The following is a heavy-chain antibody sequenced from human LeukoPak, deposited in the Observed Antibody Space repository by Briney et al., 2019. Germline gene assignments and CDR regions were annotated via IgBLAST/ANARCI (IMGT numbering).Heavy chain of an antibody. CDR2: FDPEDGET. CDR1: GGTFSSYA. V-gene: IGHV1-24*01. CDR3: ATAPVQLERRYFDY. D-gene: IGHD1-1*01. J-gene: IGHJ4*02. Sequence: ASVKVSCKASGGTFSSYAISWVRQAPGKGLEWMGGFDPEDGETIYAQKFQGRVTMTKDTSTDTAYMELSSLRSEDTAVYYCATAPVQLERRYFDYWGQGTLVTVSS.